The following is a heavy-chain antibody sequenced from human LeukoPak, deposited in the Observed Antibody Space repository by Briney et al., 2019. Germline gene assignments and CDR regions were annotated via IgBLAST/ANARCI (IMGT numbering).Heavy chain of an antibody. CDR3: ARAGYYYGSGSYNNWFDP. Sequence: GGSLRLSCTASGFTFSSYGMDWVRQAPGKGLEWVSVISGNGGSTYYAESVKGRFTISRDNSKNTLYLQMNSLRAEDTAVYYCARAGYYYGSGSYNNWFDPWGQGTLVTVSS. CDR2: ISGNGGST. J-gene: IGHJ5*02. CDR1: GFTFSSYG. D-gene: IGHD3-10*01. V-gene: IGHV3-23*01.